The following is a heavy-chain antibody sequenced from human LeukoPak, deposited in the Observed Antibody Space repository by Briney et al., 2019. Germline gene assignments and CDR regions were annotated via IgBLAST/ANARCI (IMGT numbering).Heavy chain of an antibody. Sequence: PSETLSLTCTVSGYSITSAYYWGWIRQPPGKGLEWIGSIYYSGSTYYNPSLKSRVTISVDTSKNQFSLKLSSVTAADTAVYYCASLNVVTPARWFDPWGQGTLVTVSS. J-gene: IGHJ5*02. CDR2: IYYSGST. V-gene: IGHV4-38-2*02. CDR1: GYSITSAYY. CDR3: ASLNVVTPARWFDP. D-gene: IGHD4-23*01.